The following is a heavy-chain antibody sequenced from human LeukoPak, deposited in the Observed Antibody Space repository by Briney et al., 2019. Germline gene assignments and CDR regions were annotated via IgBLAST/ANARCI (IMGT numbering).Heavy chain of an antibody. V-gene: IGHV4-30-4*01. CDR1: GGSISSGDYH. Sequence: SQTLSLTCTVSGGSISSGDYHWSWIRQPPGKGLEWIGYIYYSGSTYYNPSLKSRVTISVDTSKNQFSLRLSSVAAADTAVYYCAREVGATRHPAWDTFDIWGQGTMVTVSS. J-gene: IGHJ3*02. D-gene: IGHD1-26*01. CDR3: AREVGATRHPAWDTFDI. CDR2: IYYSGST.